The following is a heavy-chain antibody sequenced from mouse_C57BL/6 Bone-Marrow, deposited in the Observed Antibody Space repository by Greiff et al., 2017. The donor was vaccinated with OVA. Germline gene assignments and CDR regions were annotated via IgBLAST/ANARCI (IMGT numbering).Heavy chain of an antibody. D-gene: IGHD2-1*01. Sequence: EVKVEESEGGLVQPGSSMKLSCTASGFTFSDYYMAWVRQVPEKGLEWVANINYDGSSTYYLASLKSRFIISRDNAKNILYLQMSSLKSEDTATYYCARDRDGNHAGYAMDYWGQGTSVTVAS. V-gene: IGHV5-16*01. CDR3: ARDRDGNHAGYAMDY. J-gene: IGHJ4*01. CDR1: GFTFSDYY. CDR2: INYDGSST.